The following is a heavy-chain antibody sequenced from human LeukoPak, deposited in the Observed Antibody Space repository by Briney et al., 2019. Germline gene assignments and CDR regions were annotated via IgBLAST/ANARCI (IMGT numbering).Heavy chain of an antibody. CDR3: AREDNFDWLSTINNWFDP. CDR1: GYSISSGYY. J-gene: IGHJ5*02. Sequence: NPSETLSLTCTVSGYSISSGYYWGWIRQPPGKGLEWIGSIYHSGSTYYNPSLKSRVTISVDTSKNQFSLKLSSVTAADTAVYYCAREDNFDWLSTINNWFDPWGQGTLVTVSS. CDR2: IYHSGST. D-gene: IGHD3-9*01. V-gene: IGHV4-38-2*02.